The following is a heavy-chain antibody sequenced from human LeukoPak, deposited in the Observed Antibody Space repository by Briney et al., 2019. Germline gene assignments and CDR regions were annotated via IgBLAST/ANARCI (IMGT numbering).Heavy chain of an antibody. CDR2: IYYSVST. J-gene: IGHJ4*02. CDR3: ARVPHSVEGSMKAVFIHYFDY. V-gene: IGHV4-39*07. D-gene: IGHD3-22*01. Sequence: SETLSLTCTVPVDSISSSSYASGWFRQPPGKGLDGIERIYYSVSTHYNPSLKKRVTISVDTSKNEFSLKLSSVTATDTAVYYCARVPHSVEGSMKAVFIHYFDYWGQGSLVTVSS. CDR1: VDSISSSSYA.